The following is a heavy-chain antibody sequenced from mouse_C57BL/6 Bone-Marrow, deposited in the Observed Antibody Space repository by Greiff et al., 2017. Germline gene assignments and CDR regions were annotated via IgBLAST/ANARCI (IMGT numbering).Heavy chain of an antibody. J-gene: IGHJ3*01. CDR2: IYPRSGNT. CDR1: GYTFTSYG. CDR3: SGVCSSWFAD. V-gene: IGHV1-81*01. D-gene: IGHD2-10*02. Sequence: QVQLQQSGAELARPGASVKLSCKASGYTFTSYGISWVKQRTGQGLEWIGEIYPRSGNTYYNEKFKGKATLTVDKSSSTAYMELRSLTSEDSAVYFCSGVCSSWFADWGQGTLVTVSA.